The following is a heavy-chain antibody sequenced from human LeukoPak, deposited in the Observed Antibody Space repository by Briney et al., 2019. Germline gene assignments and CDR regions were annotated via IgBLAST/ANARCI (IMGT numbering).Heavy chain of an antibody. CDR3: AIPHSSSWGTIDY. CDR2: ISYDGSNK. V-gene: IGHV3-30*04. D-gene: IGHD6-13*01. J-gene: IGHJ4*02. Sequence: GGSLRLSCAASGFTFSSYAMRWVRQAPGKGVEWVAVISYDGSNKYYADSVKGRFIISRDNSKTTLYLQMNSLRAEDTAVYYCAIPHSSSWGTIDYWGQGTLVTVSS. CDR1: GFTFSSYA.